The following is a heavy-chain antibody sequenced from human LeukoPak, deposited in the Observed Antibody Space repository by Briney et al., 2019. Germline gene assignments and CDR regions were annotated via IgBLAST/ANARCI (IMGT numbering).Heavy chain of an antibody. Sequence: GASLKVSCKASGYTFTSYGISWVRQAPGHGLECMGWISAYNGNTNYAQKLQGRVTMTTDTSTSTAYMELRSLRSDDTAVYYCARVDGNVDTAMVTPYYYGMDVWGQGTTVTVSS. V-gene: IGHV1-18*01. CDR2: ISAYNGNT. CDR1: GYTFTSYG. J-gene: IGHJ6*02. D-gene: IGHD5-18*01. CDR3: ARVDGNVDTAMVTPYYYGMDV.